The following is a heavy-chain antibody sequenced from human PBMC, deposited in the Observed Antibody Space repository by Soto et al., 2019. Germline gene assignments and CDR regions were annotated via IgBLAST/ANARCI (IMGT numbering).Heavy chain of an antibody. Sequence: ASVKVSCKVSGYTLTELYMHWVRQAPGKGLEWMGGFDPEDGETIYAQKFQGRVTMTEDTSTDTAYMELSSLRSEETAVYYCARAMVGGVIITYGIDFLGQGTTVTVSS. CDR1: GYTLTELY. V-gene: IGHV1-24*01. D-gene: IGHD3-10*01. J-gene: IGHJ6*02. CDR3: ARAMVGGVIITYGIDF. CDR2: FDPEDGET.